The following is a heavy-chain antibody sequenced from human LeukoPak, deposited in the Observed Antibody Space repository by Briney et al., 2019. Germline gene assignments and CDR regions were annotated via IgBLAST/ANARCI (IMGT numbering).Heavy chain of an antibody. Sequence: SETLSLTCAVYGGSLSGYYWSWIRQPPGKGLEWIGEINHSGSTNYNPSLKSRVTISVDTSKNQFSLKLSSVTAADTAVYYCARGRIAAAGWFDPWGQGTLVTVSS. CDR1: GGSLSGYY. CDR2: INHSGST. J-gene: IGHJ5*02. CDR3: ARGRIAAAGWFDP. D-gene: IGHD6-13*01. V-gene: IGHV4-34*01.